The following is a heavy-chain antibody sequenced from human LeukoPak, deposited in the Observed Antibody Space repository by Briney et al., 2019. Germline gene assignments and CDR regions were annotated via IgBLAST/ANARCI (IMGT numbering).Heavy chain of an antibody. CDR2: INSDGGST. J-gene: IGHJ4*02. D-gene: IGHD3-16*02. V-gene: IGHV3-74*01. Sequence: GGSLRLSCAASGFTFSSYWMHWVRQAPGKGLVWVSRINSDGGSTSYSDSVKGRFTISRDNAKNTLYLQMNSLRAEDTAVYYCARGPSIMITFGGVIAAELDYWGQGTLVTVSS. CDR3: ARGPSIMITFGGVIAAELDY. CDR1: GFTFSSYW.